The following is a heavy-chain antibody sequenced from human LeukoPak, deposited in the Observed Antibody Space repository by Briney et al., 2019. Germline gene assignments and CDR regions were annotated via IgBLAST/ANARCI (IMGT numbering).Heavy chain of an antibody. CDR1: GFTFSTYA. J-gene: IGHJ4*02. V-gene: IGHV3-23*01. Sequence: GGSLRLSCAASGFTFSTYAMSWVRQAPGKGLEWVSTISGRGDSTYSADSVKGRFTISRDNSKNTLYLQMNSLRAEDTAVYYCAKDLRDIVVLATAPKVYWGQGTLVTVSS. CDR3: AKDLRDIVVLATAPKVY. D-gene: IGHD2-2*01. CDR2: ISGRGDST.